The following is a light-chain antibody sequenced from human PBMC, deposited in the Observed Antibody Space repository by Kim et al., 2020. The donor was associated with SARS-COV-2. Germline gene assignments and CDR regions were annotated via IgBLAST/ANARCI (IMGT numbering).Light chain of an antibody. Sequence: DIQMTQSPSTLSASVGDRVTITCRASQSIGQYLAWYQQKPGRAPKLLIYKASSLESGVPSGFSGSGSGTEFTLTITSLQPDDSATYYCQQYYSYPWTFGQGTKVDIK. CDR1: QSIGQY. CDR2: KAS. CDR3: QQYYSYPWT. V-gene: IGKV1-5*03. J-gene: IGKJ1*01.